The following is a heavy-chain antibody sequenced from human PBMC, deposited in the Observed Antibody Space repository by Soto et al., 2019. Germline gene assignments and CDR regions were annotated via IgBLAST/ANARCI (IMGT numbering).Heavy chain of an antibody. D-gene: IGHD1-26*01. V-gene: IGHV3-21*01. Sequence: GSLRLSCVASGFTLTTYTMNWVRQAPGMGLEWVASINGRGNYKYYTDSVEGRFTISRDNAENSLYLHMNSLGAEGTAVYYCAREDGVVGATSAFDYWGQGTLVTVSS. CDR3: AREDGVVGATSAFDY. CDR1: GFTLTTYT. J-gene: IGHJ4*02. CDR2: INGRGNYK.